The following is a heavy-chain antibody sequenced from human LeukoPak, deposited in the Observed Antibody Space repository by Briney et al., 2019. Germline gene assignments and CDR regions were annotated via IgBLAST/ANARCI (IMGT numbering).Heavy chain of an antibody. J-gene: IGHJ4*02. CDR3: TTDLVVVAAATGFDY. CDR2: IKSKTDGGTT. CDR1: GFTFSNAW. Sequence: GGSLRLSCAASGFTFSNAWMSWVRQAPGKGLEWVGRIKSKTDGGTTDYAAPVKGRFTISRDDSKNTLYLQMNSLKTEDTAVYYCTTDLVVVAAATGFDYWGQGTLVTVSS. V-gene: IGHV3-15*01. D-gene: IGHD2-15*01.